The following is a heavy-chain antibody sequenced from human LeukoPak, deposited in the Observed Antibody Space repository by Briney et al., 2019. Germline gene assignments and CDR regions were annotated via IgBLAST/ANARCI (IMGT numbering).Heavy chain of an antibody. D-gene: IGHD2-2*01. CDR1: GFTVSINY. CDR2: IYSGSNT. Sequence: PAGGSLILSCAASGFTVSINYMSWVRQAPGKGLEWASVIYSGSNTYYADSVKGRFTISRDNSKNTVYLQMNSLRAEDTAVYYCARGETSSYDYWGQGTLVTVSS. J-gene: IGHJ4*02. CDR3: ARGETSSYDY. V-gene: IGHV3-53*01.